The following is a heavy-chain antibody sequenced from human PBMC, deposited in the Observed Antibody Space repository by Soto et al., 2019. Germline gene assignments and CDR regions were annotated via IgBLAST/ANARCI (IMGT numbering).Heavy chain of an antibody. CDR1: GFTFSSYG. CDR3: ARGDRSGLHFDY. V-gene: IGHV3-33*01. Sequence: QVQLVESGGGVVQPGRSLRLSCAASGFTFSSYGMHWVRQAPGKGLEWVAVIGYDGSNKYYADSVKGRFTISRDNSKNTLYLQMNSLRAEDTAVYYCARGDRSGLHFDYWGQGTLVTVSS. CDR2: IGYDGSNK. D-gene: IGHD5-12*01. J-gene: IGHJ4*02.